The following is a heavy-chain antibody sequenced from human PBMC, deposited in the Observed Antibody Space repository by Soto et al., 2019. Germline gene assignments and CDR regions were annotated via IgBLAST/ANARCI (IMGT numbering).Heavy chain of an antibody. D-gene: IGHD2-8*02. Sequence: EVQLLESGGALVRPGGSLRVSCAASGFTFWTYDMAWVRQAPGKGLEWVASIRGRGDDIQYADAVKGRFIISRDNSKNILFLQMGSLRADDTATYYCAMASTSGGFNVIGGQGTLVIVSS. J-gene: IGHJ4*02. V-gene: IGHV3-23*01. CDR2: IRGRGDDI. CDR1: GFTFWTYD. CDR3: AMASTSGGFNVI.